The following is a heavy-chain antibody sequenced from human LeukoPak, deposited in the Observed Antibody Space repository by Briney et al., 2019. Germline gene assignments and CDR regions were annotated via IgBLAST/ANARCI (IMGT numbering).Heavy chain of an antibody. V-gene: IGHV1-8*01. D-gene: IGHD6-13*01. CDR2: MNPNSGNT. J-gene: IGHJ4*02. Sequence: GASVKVSCKASGYTFSYDINWVRQATGQGLEWMGWMNPNSGNTGYAQKFQGRVTMTRNTSISTAYMELSSLRSEDTAVYYCARSIAAAGRFDFWGQGTLVTVSS. CDR1: GYTFSYD. CDR3: ARSIAAAGRFDF.